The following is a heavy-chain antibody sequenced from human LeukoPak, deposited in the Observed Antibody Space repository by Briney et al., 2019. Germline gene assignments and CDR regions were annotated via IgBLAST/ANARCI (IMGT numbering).Heavy chain of an antibody. CDR3: ARGIAAHAFDI. D-gene: IGHD6-13*01. Sequence: SETLSLTCTVSGGSISSYYWSWIRQPPGKGLEWIGYIYYSGSTNYNPSLKSRVTISVDTSKNQFSLKLSSVTAADTAVYYCARGIAAHAFDIWGQGTMVTVSS. J-gene: IGHJ3*02. V-gene: IGHV4-59*12. CDR2: IYYSGST. CDR1: GGSISSYY.